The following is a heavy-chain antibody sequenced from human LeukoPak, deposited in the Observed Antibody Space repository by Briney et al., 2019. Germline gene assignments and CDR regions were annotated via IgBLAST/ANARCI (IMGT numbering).Heavy chain of an antibody. Sequence: PGGSLRLSCAASGFTFSSYAMHWVRQAPGKGLEWVAVISYDGSNKYYADSVKGRFTISRDNSKNTLYLQMNSLRAEDTAVYYCARDPGTRLTGYYGMDVWGQGTTVTVSS. CDR1: GFTFSSYA. CDR2: ISYDGSNK. J-gene: IGHJ6*02. V-gene: IGHV3-30-3*01. CDR3: ARDPGTRLTGYYGMDV. D-gene: IGHD3-9*01.